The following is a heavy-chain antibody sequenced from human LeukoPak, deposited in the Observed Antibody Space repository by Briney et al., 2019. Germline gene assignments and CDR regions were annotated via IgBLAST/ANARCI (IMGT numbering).Heavy chain of an antibody. Sequence: GGSLRLSCAASGFTFSSYGMHWVRQAPGKGLEWVTFIRYDGTKKYVDSVKGRFTISRDNSKNTLYLQMNSLRAEDTAVYYCVAGNGWLGDYWGQGTLVTVSS. D-gene: IGHD6-19*01. V-gene: IGHV3-30*02. CDR3: VAGNGWLGDY. J-gene: IGHJ4*02. CDR1: GFTFSSYG. CDR2: IRYDGTKK.